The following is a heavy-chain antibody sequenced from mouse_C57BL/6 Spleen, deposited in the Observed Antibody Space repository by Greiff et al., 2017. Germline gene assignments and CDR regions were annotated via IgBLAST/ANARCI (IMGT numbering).Heavy chain of an antibody. D-gene: IGHD2-4*01. J-gene: IGHJ3*01. Sequence: EVQLQQSGPELVKPGASVKMSCKASGYTFTDYNMHWVKQSHGKSLEWIGYINPNNGGTSYNQKFKVKDTLTVNKSSSTAYMELRSLTSEDSAVYYCARGDDYDGGSFAYWGQGTLVTVSA. CDR1: GYTFTDYN. CDR2: INPNNGGT. V-gene: IGHV1-22*01. CDR3: ARGDDYDGGSFAY.